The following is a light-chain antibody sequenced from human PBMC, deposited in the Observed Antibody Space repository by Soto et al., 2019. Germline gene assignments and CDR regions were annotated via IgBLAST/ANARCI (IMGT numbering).Light chain of an antibody. Sequence: DIQVTQSPSSLSASVGDRVTITCQASEAIGDYLNWFQQKPGTAPKLLIYDGSHLETGVPSRFSGSRSGTDFTFTISSLQPEDIATYYCQHYDILLYTFGQGTKLEIK. V-gene: IGKV1-33*01. CDR2: DGS. J-gene: IGKJ2*01. CDR3: QHYDILLYT. CDR1: EAIGDY.